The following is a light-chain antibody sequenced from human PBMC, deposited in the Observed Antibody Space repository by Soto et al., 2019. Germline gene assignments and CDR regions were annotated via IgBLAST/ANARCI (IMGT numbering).Light chain of an antibody. CDR2: AAS. CDR1: QSISSY. J-gene: IGKJ5*01. V-gene: IGKV1-39*01. Sequence: DIQMTQSPSSLSASVGEIVTISCRASQSISSYLNWYQQKPGKAPKLLIYAASSLQSGVPSRFSGSGSGTDCTLTISSLQPEDVATYYCQQSYSTPITLGQGTRLEIK. CDR3: QQSYSTPIT.